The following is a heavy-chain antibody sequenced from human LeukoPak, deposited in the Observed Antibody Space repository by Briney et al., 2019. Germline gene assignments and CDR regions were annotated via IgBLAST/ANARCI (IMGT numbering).Heavy chain of an antibody. CDR3: TRGPILLWLHNGIDV. CDR2: VRSKAYGGTT. J-gene: IGHJ6*02. V-gene: IGHV3-49*04. CDR1: GLILADHA. Sequence: GRSLRLSCTASGLILADHAMAWVRQAPGKGLECVGFVRSKAYGGTTEYATSVKGRFTISRDDSESIVYLQMNSLKTEDTAVYYCTRGPILLWLHNGIDVWGQGTTVIVSS. D-gene: IGHD5-18*01.